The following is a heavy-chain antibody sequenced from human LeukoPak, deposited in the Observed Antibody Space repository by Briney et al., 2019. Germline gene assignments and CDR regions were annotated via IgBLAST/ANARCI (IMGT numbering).Heavy chain of an antibody. CDR1: GYSISSGYY. J-gene: IGHJ4*02. D-gene: IGHD2-15*01. CDR2: IYHSGST. V-gene: IGHV4-38-2*02. Sequence: SETLSLTCTVSGYSISSGYYWGWIRQPPGKGLEWIGSIYHSGSTYYNPSLKSRVTISVDTSKNQFSLKLSSVTAADTAVYYCARVACSGGSCYSGFYYFDYWGQGTLVTVSS. CDR3: ARVACSGGSCYSGFYYFDY.